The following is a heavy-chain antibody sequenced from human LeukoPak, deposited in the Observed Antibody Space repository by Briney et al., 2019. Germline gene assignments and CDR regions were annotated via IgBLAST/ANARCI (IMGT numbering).Heavy chain of an antibody. J-gene: IGHJ4*02. V-gene: IGHV3-7*01. CDR2: IKQDGSEK. D-gene: IGHD3-9*01. CDR1: GFTFSSYW. Sequence: GGSLRLSCAASGFTFSSYWMSWVRQAPGKGLEWVANIKQDGSEKYYVDSVKGRFTISRDNAKNSLYLQMNSLRAEDTAEYCCARDLSYDILTGYYQGNYYFDYWGQGTLVTVSS. CDR3: ARDLSYDILTGYYQGNYYFDY.